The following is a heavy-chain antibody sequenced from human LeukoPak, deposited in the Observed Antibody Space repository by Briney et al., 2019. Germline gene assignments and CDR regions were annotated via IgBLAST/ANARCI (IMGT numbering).Heavy chain of an antibody. Sequence: PGGSLRLSCAASGFSFSDYWMHWVRQVPGKGLEWVARINEVGSIRSYADSVESRFTISRENAKNTVYLHMTSLRAEDTAVYYCVRDLILTWTPGDDFDHWGQGTLVTVSS. D-gene: IGHD3-16*01. J-gene: IGHJ4*02. CDR1: GFSFSDYW. CDR3: VRDLILTWTPGDDFDH. V-gene: IGHV3-74*03. CDR2: INEVGSIR.